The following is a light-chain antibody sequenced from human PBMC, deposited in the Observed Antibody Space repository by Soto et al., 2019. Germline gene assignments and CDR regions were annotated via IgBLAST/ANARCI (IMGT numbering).Light chain of an antibody. CDR1: SSNIGINT. J-gene: IGLJ2*01. V-gene: IGLV1-44*01. CDR3: AAWDDSLNGVV. Sequence: QSVLTQPPSASGTPGQRVTISCSGSSSNIGINTVNWYQQLPGTAPKLLIYSNNQRPSGVPDRFSGSKSGTSASLAISGLQSEDEADYSCAAWDDSLNGVVFGGGTKLTVL. CDR2: SNN.